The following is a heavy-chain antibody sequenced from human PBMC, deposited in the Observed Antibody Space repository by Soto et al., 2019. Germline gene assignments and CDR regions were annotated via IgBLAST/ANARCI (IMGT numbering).Heavy chain of an antibody. CDR3: ARRKVRVRYSSSSKADYYYYGMDV. CDR1: GGTLSSYA. J-gene: IGHJ6*02. CDR2: IIPIFGTA. V-gene: IGHV1-69*13. Sequence: SVKVSCKASGGTLSSYAISWVRQAPGQGLEWMGGIIPIFGTANYAQKFQGRVTITADESTSTAYMELSSLRSEDTAVYYCARRKVRVRYSSSSKADYYYYGMDVWG. D-gene: IGHD6-6*01.